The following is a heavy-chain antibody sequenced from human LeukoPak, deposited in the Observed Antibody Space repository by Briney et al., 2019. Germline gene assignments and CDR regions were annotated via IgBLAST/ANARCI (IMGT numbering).Heavy chain of an antibody. J-gene: IGHJ4*02. D-gene: IGHD3-10*01. CDR1: GFTFSSYA. CDR2: INWNGGST. CDR3: ARDRGTMVRGVTLYYFDY. Sequence: PGGSLRLSCAASGFTFSSYAMSWVRQAPGKGLEWVSGINWNGGSTGYADSVKGRFTISRDNAKNSLYLQMNSLRAEDTALYYCARDRGTMVRGVTLYYFDYWGQGTLVTVSS. V-gene: IGHV3-20*04.